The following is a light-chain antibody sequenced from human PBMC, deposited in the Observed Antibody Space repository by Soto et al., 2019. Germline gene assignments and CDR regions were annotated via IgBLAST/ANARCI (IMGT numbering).Light chain of an antibody. CDR2: GAS. CDR3: QQTFNVPPWT. CDR1: RNIDIY. Sequence: DIQMTQSPSSLSASVGDTFTIACRSSRNIDIYLNWYQQKAGTAPKVLISGASNLQRGVPSRFSGSGSGTDFTLTINNLQPEDFATYFCQQTFNVPPWTFGQGTKVDIK. V-gene: IGKV1-39*01. J-gene: IGKJ1*01.